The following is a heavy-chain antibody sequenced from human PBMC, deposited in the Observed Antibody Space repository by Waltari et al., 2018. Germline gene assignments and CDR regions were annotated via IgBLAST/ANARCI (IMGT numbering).Heavy chain of an antibody. J-gene: IGHJ6*02. CDR1: GGTVSRDA. CDR2: SIPILGIA. D-gene: IGHD6-19*01. Sequence: QVQLVQSGAEVKKPGSSVKVSCKASGGTVSRDAIGLVRAAPGHGIEGMGRSIPILGIANYAQKFQGRVTITADKSTSTAYMELSSLRSEDTAVYYCAREMEAVAGYLSEDYYYGMDVWGQGTTVTVSS. V-gene: IGHV1-69*04. CDR3: AREMEAVAGYLSEDYYYGMDV.